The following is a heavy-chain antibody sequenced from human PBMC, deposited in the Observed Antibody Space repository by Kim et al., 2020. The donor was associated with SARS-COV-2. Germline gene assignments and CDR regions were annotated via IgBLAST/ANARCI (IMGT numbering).Heavy chain of an antibody. CDR2: LYYSGST. J-gene: IGHJ4*02. V-gene: IGHV4-31*03. CDR3: ARADLDYYDSSGYYHYFDY. D-gene: IGHD3-22*01. Sequence: SETLSLTCTVSGGSISSGGYYWSWTRQHPGKGLEWIGYLYYSGSTYYNLSLKSRVTILVDTPKNQFSLKPSSVTAAGTAVYYCARADLDYYDSSGYYHYFDYWGQGTLVTDSS. CDR1: GGSISSGGYY.